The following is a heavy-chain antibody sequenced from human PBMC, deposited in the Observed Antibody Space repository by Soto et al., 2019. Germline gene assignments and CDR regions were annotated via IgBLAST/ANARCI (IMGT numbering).Heavy chain of an antibody. Sequence: ESGGGLVKPGGSLRLSCAASGFIFSDYYMSWIRQAPGKGLEWVSYISNSASTTYYADSVKGRFTISRDNAKNSLYLQMNSLRAEDTAVYYCARDRSVGGGMDVWGQGTTVTVSS. CDR3: ARDRSVGGGMDV. D-gene: IGHD6-19*01. CDR1: GFIFSDYY. J-gene: IGHJ6*02. V-gene: IGHV3-11*01. CDR2: ISNSASTT.